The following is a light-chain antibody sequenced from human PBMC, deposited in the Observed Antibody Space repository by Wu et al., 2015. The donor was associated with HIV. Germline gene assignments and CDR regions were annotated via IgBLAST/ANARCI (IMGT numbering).Light chain of an antibody. V-gene: IGKV3-11*01. CDR3: QQRSNWPPTIT. CDR1: QSISSY. Sequence: DIVLTQSPATLSLSPGERATLSCRASQSISSYLAWYQQKPGQPPRLLIYDASNRATGIPARFSGSGSGTDFTPTINTLEPEDFAIYYCQQRSNWPPTITFGQGTRLET. J-gene: IGKJ5*01. CDR2: DAS.